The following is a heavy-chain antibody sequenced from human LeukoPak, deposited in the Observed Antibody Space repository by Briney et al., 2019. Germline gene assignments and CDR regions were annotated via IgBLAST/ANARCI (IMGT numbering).Heavy chain of an antibody. CDR2: MNPNSGNT. D-gene: IGHD3-22*01. CDR3: ATPPPIYDSSGYYGN. J-gene: IGHJ4*02. CDR1: GYTFASYD. V-gene: IGHV1-8*02. Sequence: AAVKVSCKASGYTFASYDINWVRQATGQGLKWMGWMNPNSGNTGYAQKFQGRVTMTEDTSTDTAYMELSSLRSEDTAVYYCATPPPIYDSSGYYGNWGQGTLVTVSS.